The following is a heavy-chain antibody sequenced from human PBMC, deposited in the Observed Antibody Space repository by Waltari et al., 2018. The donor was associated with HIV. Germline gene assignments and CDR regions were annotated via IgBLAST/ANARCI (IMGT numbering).Heavy chain of an antibody. CDR3: ARSEGAQTATIFDR. D-gene: IGHD3-3*01. V-gene: IGHV3-72*01. CDR2: SSNKAARYTP. CDR1: GFTFSDHF. J-gene: IGHJ4*02. Sequence: VQLVESGGDLVQPGGSVRLSCAAAGFTFSDHFMDWVRRVPGKGRAGVARSSNKAARYTPYYEASVRGRFIISRDDSKSSVFLQMNSLKTEDTAVYFCARSEGAQTATIFDRWGQGTLVTVSS.